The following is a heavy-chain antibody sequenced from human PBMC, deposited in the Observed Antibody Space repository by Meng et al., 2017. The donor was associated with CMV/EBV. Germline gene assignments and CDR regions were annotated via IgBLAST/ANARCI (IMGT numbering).Heavy chain of an antibody. CDR1: GYTFTSYD. Sequence: ASVKVSCKASGYTFTSYDINWVRQATGQGLEWMGWMNPNSGNTGYAQKFQGRVTMTRNTSISTAYMELSSLRSKDTAVYYCAREVGYCSSTSCYKGDYWGQGTLVTVSS. D-gene: IGHD2-2*02. V-gene: IGHV1-8*02. J-gene: IGHJ4*02. CDR2: MNPNSGNT. CDR3: AREVGYCSSTSCYKGDY.